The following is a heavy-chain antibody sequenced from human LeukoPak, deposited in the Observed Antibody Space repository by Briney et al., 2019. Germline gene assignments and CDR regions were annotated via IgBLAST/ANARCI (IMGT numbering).Heavy chain of an antibody. D-gene: IGHD3-22*01. CDR2: INPNSGGT. J-gene: IGHJ6*02. Sequence: ASVKVSCKASGYTFTGYYMHWVRQAPGQGLEWMGWINPNSGGTNYAQKFQGRVTMTRDTSISTAYMELSRLRSDDTAVYYCAREKILDYYDSSGSVSLGYGMDVWGQGTTVTVSS. CDR1: GYTFTGYY. CDR3: AREKILDYYDSSGSVSLGYGMDV. V-gene: IGHV1-2*02.